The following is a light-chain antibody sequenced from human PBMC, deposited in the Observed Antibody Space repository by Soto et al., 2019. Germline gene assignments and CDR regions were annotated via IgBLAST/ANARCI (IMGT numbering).Light chain of an antibody. CDR2: DVS. J-gene: IGLJ2*01. CDR3: SSYTSSSTHI. CDR1: NNDVGGYNF. Sequence: QSVLTQPASVSGSPGRSITISCTGTNNDVGGYNFVSWYQQQPGKSPKLMIYDVSNRPSGVSNHFSGSKSVNTASLTISGLQAEDEANYHWSSYTSSSTHIFGGGTKLT. V-gene: IGLV2-14*01.